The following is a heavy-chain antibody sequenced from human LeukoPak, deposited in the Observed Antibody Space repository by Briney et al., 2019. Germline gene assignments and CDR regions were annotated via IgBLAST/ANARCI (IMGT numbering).Heavy chain of an antibody. CDR2: ISGSGGRT. V-gene: IGHV3-23*01. CDR3: AKRMKDCTNGVCYLSGNDY. Sequence: GGSLRLSCAASGFTFSSYAMSWVRQAPGKGLEWVSAISGSGGRTYYADSVKGRFTISSDNSKNTLYLQMNSLRAEDTAIYYSAKRMKDCTNGVCYLSGNDYWGQGTLVTVSS. J-gene: IGHJ4*02. D-gene: IGHD2-8*01. CDR1: GFTFSSYA.